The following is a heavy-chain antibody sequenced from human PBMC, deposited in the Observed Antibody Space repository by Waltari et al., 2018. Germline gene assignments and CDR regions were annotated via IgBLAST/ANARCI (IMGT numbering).Heavy chain of an antibody. J-gene: IGHJ5*02. CDR2: INHSGST. CDR3: ARGNTLHYDFWSGYPSNWFDP. D-gene: IGHD3-3*01. Sequence: QVQLQQWGAGLLKPSETLSLTCAVYGGSFSGYYWSWIRQPPGKGLEWIGEINHSGSTNYNPSLKIRVTISVDTSKNQFSLKLSSVTAADTAVYYCARGNTLHYDFWSGYPSNWFDPWGQGTLVTVSS. CDR1: GGSFSGYY. V-gene: IGHV4-34*01.